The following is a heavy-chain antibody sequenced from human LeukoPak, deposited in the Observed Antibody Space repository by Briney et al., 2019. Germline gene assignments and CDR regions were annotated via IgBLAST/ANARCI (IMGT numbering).Heavy chain of an antibody. D-gene: IGHD3-22*01. V-gene: IGHV1-46*01. CDR2: INPSGGST. CDR3: ARAPPNYYDSSGYYYVEMDV. Sequence: GASVKVSCKASGYTFTSYYMHWVRQAPGQGLEWMGIINPSGGSTSYAQKFQGRVTMTTDTSTSTAYMELRSLRSDDTAVYYCARAPPNYYDSSGYYYVEMDVWGKGTTVTVSS. J-gene: IGHJ6*04. CDR1: GYTFTSYY.